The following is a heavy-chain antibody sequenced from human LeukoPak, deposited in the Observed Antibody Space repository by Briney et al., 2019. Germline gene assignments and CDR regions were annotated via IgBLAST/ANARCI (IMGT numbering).Heavy chain of an antibody. D-gene: IGHD1-26*01. J-gene: IGHJ4*02. V-gene: IGHV3-74*01. Sequence: GGSLRLSCAASGFTFSSNWMHWVRQAPGKGLVWVSRIKGDGSSTSYADSVKGRFTISRDNAKNTLFLRMNSLRAEDTAVYYCVRDGVGAPPFDYWGQGALVTVSS. CDR2: IKGDGSST. CDR1: GFTFSSNW. CDR3: VRDGVGAPPFDY.